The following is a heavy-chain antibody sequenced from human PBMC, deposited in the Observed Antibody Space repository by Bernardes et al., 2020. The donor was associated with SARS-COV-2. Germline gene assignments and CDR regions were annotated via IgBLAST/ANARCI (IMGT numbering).Heavy chain of an antibody. Sequence: GESLKISCKASGYSFSTYWIGWVRQMPGKGPEWVGMVYPGDSDSRYSPSFEGQVTISADKSINTAYLQWSSLKASDTATYYCARRSGGKYSAQVVDNWGQGTLVTVSS. CDR1: GYSFSTYW. CDR2: VYPGDSDS. J-gene: IGHJ4*02. CDR3: ARRSGGKYSAQVVDN. D-gene: IGHD5-12*01. V-gene: IGHV5-51*01.